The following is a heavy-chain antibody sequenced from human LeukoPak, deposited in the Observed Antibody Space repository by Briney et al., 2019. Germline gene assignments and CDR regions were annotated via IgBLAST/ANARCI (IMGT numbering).Heavy chain of an antibody. CDR3: AREGYDSSGYYYSFFDY. D-gene: IGHD3-22*01. V-gene: IGHV1-3*01. J-gene: IGHJ4*02. CDR1: GYTFTSYA. Sequence: ASVKVSCKASGYTFTSYAMHWVRQAPGQRLEWMGWINAGNGNTKYSQKFQGRVTITRDTSASTAYMELSSLRPEDTAVYYCAREGYDSSGYYYSFFDYWGQGTLVTVSS. CDR2: INAGNGNT.